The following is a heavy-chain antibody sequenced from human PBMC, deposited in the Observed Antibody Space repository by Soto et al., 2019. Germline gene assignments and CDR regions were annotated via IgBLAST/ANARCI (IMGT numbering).Heavy chain of an antibody. Sequence: ASVKVSCKASGYTFTSYVISWVRQSPGQGLEWMRGISAYNANTNYAQKLQGRVTMTTDTSTSTAYMELRSLRSDDTAVYYCARENWDNWCDTWRRGTMVTVCS. CDR2: ISAYNANT. CDR3: ARENWDNWCDT. J-gene: IGHJ5*02. D-gene: IGHD7-27*01. V-gene: IGHV1-18*04. CDR1: GYTFTSYV.